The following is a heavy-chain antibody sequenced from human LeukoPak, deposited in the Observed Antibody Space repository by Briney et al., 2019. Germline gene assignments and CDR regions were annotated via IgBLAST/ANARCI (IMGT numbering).Heavy chain of an antibody. V-gene: IGHV3-64D*06. CDR1: GFTFSSYA. CDR3: MKGYCSSISCYEDY. Sequence: GGSLRLSCSASGFTFSSYAMHWVRQTPGKGLEYVSALSSNGGSTYYADSVKGRFTISRDNSKNTLYLQMSSLRAEDTAVYYCMKGYCSSISCYEDYWGQGTLVTVSS. CDR2: LSSNGGST. D-gene: IGHD2-2*01. J-gene: IGHJ4*02.